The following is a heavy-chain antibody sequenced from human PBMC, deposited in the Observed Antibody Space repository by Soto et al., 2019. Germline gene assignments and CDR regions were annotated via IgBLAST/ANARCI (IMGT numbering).Heavy chain of an antibody. V-gene: IGHV4-34*01. CDR1: GGSFSGYY. CDR3: ARGVQATTVTDY. Sequence: SETLSLTCAVYGGSFSGYYWSWIRQPPGKGLEWIGEINHSGSTNYNPSLKSRVTISVDTSKNQFSLKLSSVTAADTAVYYCARGVQATTVTDYWGQGTLVTVSS. CDR2: INHSGST. D-gene: IGHD4-4*01. J-gene: IGHJ4*02.